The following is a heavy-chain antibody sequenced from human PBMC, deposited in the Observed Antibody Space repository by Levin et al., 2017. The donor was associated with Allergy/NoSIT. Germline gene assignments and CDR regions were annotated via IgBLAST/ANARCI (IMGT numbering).Heavy chain of an antibody. J-gene: IGHJ3*02. CDR3: ARMMIADAFHI. V-gene: IGHV3-11*01. D-gene: IGHD2-21*01. Sequence: GGSLRLSCTASGFIFGVYYMSWIRQAPGKGLEWIAYISYRGNTIHYKDSVRGRFTISRDNAKNSLYLQMDSLRAEDTAVYYCARMMIADAFHIWGQGTMVTVSS. CDR2: ISYRGNTI. CDR1: GFIFGVYY.